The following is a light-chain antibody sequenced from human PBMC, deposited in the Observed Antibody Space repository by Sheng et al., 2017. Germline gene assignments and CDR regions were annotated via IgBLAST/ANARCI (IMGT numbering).Light chain of an antibody. Sequence: AIQLTQSPSSLSASVGERVTITCRASQGIGSALAWYQQTAGKPPNFFSTMHRNWKGGSHRDLAGSGXGTDFXLTINSLQPEDFATYYCQQFSTYLITFGGGTEGGH. J-gene: IGKJ4*01. V-gene: IGKV1-13*02. CDR2: MHR. CDR3: QQFSTYLIT. CDR1: QGIGSA.